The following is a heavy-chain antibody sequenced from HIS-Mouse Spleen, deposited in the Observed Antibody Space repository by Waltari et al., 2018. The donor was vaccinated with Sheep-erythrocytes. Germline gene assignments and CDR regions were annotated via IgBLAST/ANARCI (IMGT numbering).Heavy chain of an antibody. J-gene: IGHJ4*02. CDR1: GFSLSNARMG. Sequence: QVTLKESGPVLVKPTETLTLTCTVSGFSLSNARMGVSWIRQPPGKALEWLAHLFSNDEKSYSTSRKGRLTISKETSKSQVVLTMTNMDPVDTATYYCARMVDRRARGYFDYWGQGTLVTVSS. CDR2: LFSNDEK. V-gene: IGHV2-26*01. CDR3: ARMVDRRARGYFDY.